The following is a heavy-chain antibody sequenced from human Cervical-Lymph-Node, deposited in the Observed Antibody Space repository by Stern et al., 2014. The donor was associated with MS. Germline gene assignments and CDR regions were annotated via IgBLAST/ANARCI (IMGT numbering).Heavy chain of an antibody. CDR1: GGSISTYY. CDR2: ISYSGDT. V-gene: IGHV4-59*01. Sequence: QLQLQESGPGLVKASETLSLTCTVSGGSISTYYWTWIRQPPGKGLEWIGDISYSGDTNYNPSLKSRVTLSVDTSKNQFSLKLSSVTAADTAVYYCARRDYYDTSTYYDDAFDIWGQGTMVTVSS. CDR3: ARRDYYDTSTYYDDAFDI. D-gene: IGHD3-22*01. J-gene: IGHJ3*02.